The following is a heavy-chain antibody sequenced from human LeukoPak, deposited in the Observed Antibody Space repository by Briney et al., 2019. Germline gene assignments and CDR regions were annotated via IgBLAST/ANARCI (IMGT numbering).Heavy chain of an antibody. J-gene: IGHJ5*02. V-gene: IGHV1-69*13. CDR2: IIPIFGTA. Sequence: SVKVSCKASGGTFSSYAISWVRQAPGRGLEWMGGIIPIFGTANYAQKFQGRVTITADESTSTAYMELSSLRSEDTAVYYCARTIVVVTAWFDPWGQGTLVTVSS. CDR1: GGTFSSYA. CDR3: ARTIVVVTAWFDP. D-gene: IGHD2-21*02.